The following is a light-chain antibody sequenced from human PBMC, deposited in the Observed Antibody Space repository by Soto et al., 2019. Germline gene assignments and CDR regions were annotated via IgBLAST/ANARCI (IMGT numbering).Light chain of an antibody. CDR2: AAS. V-gene: IGKV1-9*01. Sequence: IQLTQSPSSLSASVGDRVTITCRASQGISSYLAWYQQKPGKAPKLLIYAASTLQSGVPSRFSGSGSGTDFTLIISSLQPEDFATYYCQQLNNYPRTFGPGTRVDIK. J-gene: IGKJ3*01. CDR1: QGISSY. CDR3: QQLNNYPRT.